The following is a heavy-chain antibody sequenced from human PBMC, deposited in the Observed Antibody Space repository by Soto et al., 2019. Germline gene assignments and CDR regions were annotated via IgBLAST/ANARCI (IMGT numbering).Heavy chain of an antibody. D-gene: IGHD6-19*01. Sequence: SGPTLVNPTQTLTLTCTFSGFSLSTSGMCVSWIRQPPGKALEWLALIDWDDDKYYSTSLKTRLTISKDTSKNQVVLTMTNMDPVDTATYYCARRRTGSSRWSFDPLGKGTLVTVSS. CDR1: GFSLSTSGMC. CDR3: ARRRTGSSRWSFDP. CDR2: IDWDDDK. V-gene: IGHV2-70*01. J-gene: IGHJ5*02.